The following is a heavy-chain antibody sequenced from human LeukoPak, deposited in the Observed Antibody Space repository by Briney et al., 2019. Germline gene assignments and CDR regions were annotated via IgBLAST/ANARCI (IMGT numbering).Heavy chain of an antibody. CDR3: ARSSEGYYRYFYYYMDV. V-gene: IGHV4-31*03. CDR1: GDSISSGDYH. J-gene: IGHJ6*03. Sequence: PSETLTLTCTVSGDSISSGDYHWSRIRQHPGKGLEWIGFIYSSGTTYYNPSLKSRVTISLDTSKNQFSLRLSSVTAADTAVYYCARSSEGYYRYFYYYMDVWGTGTTVTVSS. D-gene: IGHD3-22*01. CDR2: IYSSGTT.